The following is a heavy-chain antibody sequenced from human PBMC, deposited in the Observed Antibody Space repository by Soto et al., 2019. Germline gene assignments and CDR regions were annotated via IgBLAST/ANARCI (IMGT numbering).Heavy chain of an antibody. CDR2: IYYSGST. D-gene: IGHD3-9*01. J-gene: IGHJ4*02. CDR1: GGSISSYY. V-gene: IGHV4-59*08. CDR3: ARHHYDILTGYYPNFDY. Sequence: PSETLSLTCTVSGGSISSYYRSWIRQPPGKGLEWIGYIYYSGSTNYNPSLKSRVTISVDTSKNQFPLKLSSVTAADTAVYYCARHHYDILTGYYPNFDYWGRGTLVTVSS.